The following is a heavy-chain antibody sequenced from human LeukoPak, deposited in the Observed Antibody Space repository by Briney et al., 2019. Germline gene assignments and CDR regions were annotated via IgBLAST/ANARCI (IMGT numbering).Heavy chain of an antibody. CDR3: ARHRYSNYYYYYYMDV. D-gene: IGHD4-11*01. V-gene: IGHV5-51*01. Sequence: GESLKISCKGSGYSFTSYWIGWVRQMPGKGLEWMGIIYPGDSDTRYSPSFQGQVTISADKSISTAYLQWSSLKASDTAMYYCARHRYSNYYYYYYMDVWGKGTTVTVSS. CDR2: IYPGDSDT. CDR1: GYSFTSYW. J-gene: IGHJ6*03.